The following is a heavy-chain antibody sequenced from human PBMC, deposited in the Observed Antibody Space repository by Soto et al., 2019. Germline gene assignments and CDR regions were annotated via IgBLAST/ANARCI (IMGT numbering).Heavy chain of an antibody. J-gene: IGHJ4*02. D-gene: IGHD4-4*01. CDR2: IYSGGST. Sequence: AGGSLRLSCAASGFTVSSNYMSWVRQAPGKGLEWVSVIYSGGSTYYADSVKGRFTISRDNSKNTLYLQMKSLRAENTAENYCAKDGNDYSFPTDYWGQGPLFTVSP. V-gene: IGHV3-66*01. CDR1: GFTVSSNY. CDR3: AKDGNDYSFPTDY.